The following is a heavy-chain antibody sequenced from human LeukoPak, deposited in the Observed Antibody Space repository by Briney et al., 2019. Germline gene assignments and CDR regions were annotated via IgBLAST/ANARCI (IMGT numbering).Heavy chain of an antibody. Sequence: GESLKISCKGSGYSLTSYWIGWVRQMPGKGLEWMGIIYPGDSDTRYSPSFQGQVTISADKSISTAYLQWSSLKASDTAMYYCARAVKGSGYDPYYYYMDVWGKGTTVTVSS. V-gene: IGHV5-51*01. CDR1: GYSLTSYW. D-gene: IGHD5-12*01. CDR3: ARAVKGSGYDPYYYYMDV. CDR2: IYPGDSDT. J-gene: IGHJ6*03.